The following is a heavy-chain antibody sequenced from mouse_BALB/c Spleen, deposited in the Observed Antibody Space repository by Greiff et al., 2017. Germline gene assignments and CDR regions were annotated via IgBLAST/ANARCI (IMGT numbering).Heavy chain of an antibody. D-gene: IGHD1-1*01. Sequence: EVKVVESGGGLVKPGGSLKLSCAASGFTFSSYAMSWVRQTPEKRLEWVATISSGGSYTYYPDSVKGRFTISRDNAKNTLYLQMSSLRSEDTAMYYCASFITTVVATPYFDYWGQGTTLTVSS. CDR2: ISSGGSYT. V-gene: IGHV5-9-3*01. CDR1: GFTFSSYA. CDR3: ASFITTVVATPYFDY. J-gene: IGHJ2*01.